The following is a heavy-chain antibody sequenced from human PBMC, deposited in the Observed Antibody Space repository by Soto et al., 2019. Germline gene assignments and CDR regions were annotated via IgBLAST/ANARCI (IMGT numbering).Heavy chain of an antibody. CDR2: ISAYNGNT. V-gene: IGHV1-18*01. CDR1: GYTFTSYG. Sequence: GASVKVSWKASGYTFTSYGISWVRQAPGQGLESMGWISAYNGNTKYAQKLQGRVTMTTDASTSTAYMELRSLRSDDTAVYYCASDLRYGLCDYRAQGTLVPVS. J-gene: IGHJ4*02. CDR3: ASDLRYGLCDY. D-gene: IGHD5-18*01.